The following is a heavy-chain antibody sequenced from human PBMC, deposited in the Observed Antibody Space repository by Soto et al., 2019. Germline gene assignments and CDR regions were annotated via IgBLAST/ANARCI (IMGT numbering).Heavy chain of an antibody. J-gene: IGHJ4*02. Sequence: EVQLVESGGGLVQPGRSLRLSCAASGFTFDDYAMHWVRQAPGKGLEWVSGISWSSGSIGYADSVKGRFPISRDSSKNSLYLQMNSLRAEDTALYYCAKGSSYYDFCSGYYTIKPPDDSSFDYWGQGTLVTVSS. V-gene: IGHV3-9*01. D-gene: IGHD3-3*01. CDR1: GFTFDDYA. CDR2: ISWSSGSI. CDR3: AKGSSYYDFCSGYYTIKPPDDSSFDY.